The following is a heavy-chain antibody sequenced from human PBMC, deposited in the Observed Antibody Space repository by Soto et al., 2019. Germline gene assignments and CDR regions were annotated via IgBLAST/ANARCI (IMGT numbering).Heavy chain of an antibody. CDR3: ARDSLPYKTSSNGWFDP. D-gene: IGHD1-1*01. J-gene: IGHJ5*02. CDR2: MWYDGSYQ. V-gene: IGHV3-33*01. Sequence: GGSLRLSCAASGFDFSHYAMHWVRQAPGKGLEWVAVMWYDGSYQYYADSVKGRFTISRDNSNNTLHLQMNSLRAEDTAVYYCARDSLPYKTSSNGWFDPWGQGTLVTVSS. CDR1: GFDFSHYA.